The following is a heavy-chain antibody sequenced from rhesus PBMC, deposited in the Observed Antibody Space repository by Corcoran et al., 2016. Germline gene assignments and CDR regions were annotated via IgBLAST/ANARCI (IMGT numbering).Heavy chain of an antibody. CDR3: TRGWGGTREIDY. CDR2: IGYTGKTI. CDR1: GFTFSSYD. V-gene: IGHV3-136*01. J-gene: IGHJ4*01. D-gene: IGHD1-1*01. Sequence: EVQLVESGGGLVQPGGSLRLSCAASGFTFSSYDMSWVRQAPGKGLEWVSYIGYTGKTIYYADSVKGRFTISRDNAKNSLSLQMSSLRAEDTAVYYCTRGWGGTREIDYWGQGVLVTVSS.